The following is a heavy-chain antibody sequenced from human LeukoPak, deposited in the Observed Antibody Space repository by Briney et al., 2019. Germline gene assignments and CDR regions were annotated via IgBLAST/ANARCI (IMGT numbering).Heavy chain of an antibody. CDR3: AREEIAVGGPPPRWFDS. CDR1: GYTFSDYY. Sequence: ASVKVSCKASGYTFSDYYIHWVRPAPGQGLQWMGWINPKTGDTNYPQKSQGRVTMTRDTSISTAYMELSRLRSDDTAVYYCAREEIAVGGPPPRWFDSWGQGTLVTVSS. V-gene: IGHV1-2*02. CDR2: INPKTGDT. D-gene: IGHD6-19*01. J-gene: IGHJ5*01.